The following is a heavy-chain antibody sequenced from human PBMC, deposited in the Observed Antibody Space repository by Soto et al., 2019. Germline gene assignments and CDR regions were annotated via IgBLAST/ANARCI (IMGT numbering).Heavy chain of an antibody. CDR1: GFIFKDFA. Sequence: DVQLFESGGGLVEPGESLRLACAASGFIFKDFAMRWVRQAPGKGLEWVSTITTSDDITYSADSVRGRFTISRDNSANTLFLQMSSLRGDDTATYYCTKGDSSGYFDPSTGYSTPDHWGQGTLVTVSS. J-gene: IGHJ5*02. D-gene: IGHD3-3*01. V-gene: IGHV3-23*01. CDR3: TKGDSSGYFDPSTGYSTPDH. CDR2: ITTSDDIT.